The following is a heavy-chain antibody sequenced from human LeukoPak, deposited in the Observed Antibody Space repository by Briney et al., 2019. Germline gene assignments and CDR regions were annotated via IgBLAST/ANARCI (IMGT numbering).Heavy chain of an antibody. Sequence: GGSLRLSCAASGFTFSSYAMHWVRQAPGKGLEWVAVISYDGSNKFYADSVKGRFTISRDNSKNTLYLQMNSLRAEDTAVYYCARDIKATIDYWGQGTLVTVSS. J-gene: IGHJ4*02. CDR1: GFTFSSYA. CDR3: ARDIKATIDY. CDR2: ISYDGSNK. V-gene: IGHV3-30-3*01. D-gene: IGHD5-12*01.